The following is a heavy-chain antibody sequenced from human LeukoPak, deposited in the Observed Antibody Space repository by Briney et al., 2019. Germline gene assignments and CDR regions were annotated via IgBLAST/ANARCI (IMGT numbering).Heavy chain of an antibody. V-gene: IGHV3-21*01. CDR1: GFTFSSYA. CDR3: ARDGPMHPVQLEPYFDY. CDR2: INSDSIWI. J-gene: IGHJ4*02. Sequence: GGSLRLSCAASGFTFSSYAMHWVRQAPGKGLEWVSSINSDSIWIYYADSVRGRFTISRDNTRNSLYLQMNSLRAEDTAVYYCARDGPMHPVQLEPYFDYWGQGTLVTVSS. D-gene: IGHD1-1*01.